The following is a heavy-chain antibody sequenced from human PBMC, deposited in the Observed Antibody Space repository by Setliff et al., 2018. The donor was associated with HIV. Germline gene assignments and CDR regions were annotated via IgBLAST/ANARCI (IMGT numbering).Heavy chain of an antibody. Sequence: GSLRLSCVASGFTLRSYDMYWVRQAPGKGLEWVSGLGVRGDTYYTGSVKGRFAISRESAKNSLYLQMSNLRPEDTGVYYCLRGSIQVPGLDHMDVCGKGTTVTVS. V-gene: IGHV3-13*01. CDR2: LGVRGDT. D-gene: IGHD5-18*01. J-gene: IGHJ6*03. CDR1: GFTLRSYD. CDR3: LRGSIQVPGLDHMDV.